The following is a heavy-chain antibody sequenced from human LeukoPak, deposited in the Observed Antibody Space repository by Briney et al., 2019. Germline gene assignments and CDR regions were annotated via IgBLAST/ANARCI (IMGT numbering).Heavy chain of an antibody. Sequence: KHGESLKISCKASGYSFATHWIGWLRQKPGKGLEWMGTMNPGDSDTRYWPSFQGQVTISVDKSISTAYLQWSSLKASDTATYYCASHTYGNWFDPWGQGTLVTVSS. D-gene: IGHD3-10*01. CDR1: GYSFATHW. J-gene: IGHJ5*02. CDR3: ASHTYGNWFDP. CDR2: MNPGDSDT. V-gene: IGHV5-51*01.